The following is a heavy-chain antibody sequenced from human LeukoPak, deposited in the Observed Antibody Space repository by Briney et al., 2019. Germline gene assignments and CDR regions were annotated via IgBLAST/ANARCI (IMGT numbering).Heavy chain of an antibody. CDR2: ISGSGGST. D-gene: IGHD6-19*01. CDR1: GFAFSSYA. V-gene: IGHV3-23*01. J-gene: IGHJ1*01. CDR3: AKGPTLYSSGWPQH. Sequence: GGSLRLSCAASGFAFSSYAMSWVRQAPGKGLEWVSAISGSGGSTYYADSVKGRFTISRDNSKNTLYLQMNSLRAEDTAVYYCAKGPTLYSSGWPQHWGQGTLVTVSS.